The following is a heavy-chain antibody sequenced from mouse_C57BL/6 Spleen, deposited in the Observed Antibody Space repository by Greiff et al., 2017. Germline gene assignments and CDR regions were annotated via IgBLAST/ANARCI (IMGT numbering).Heavy chain of an antibody. V-gene: IGHV1-15*01. CDR2: IDPETGGT. CDR3: TRGGWLYFDY. D-gene: IGHD2-3*01. Sequence: QVQLQQSGAELVRPGASVTLSCKASGYTFTDYEMHWVKQTPVHGLEWIGAIDPETGGTAYNQKFKGKAILTADKSSSTAYMELRSLTSEDSAVYYCTRGGWLYFDYGGQGTTLTVSS. J-gene: IGHJ2*01. CDR1: GYTFTDYE.